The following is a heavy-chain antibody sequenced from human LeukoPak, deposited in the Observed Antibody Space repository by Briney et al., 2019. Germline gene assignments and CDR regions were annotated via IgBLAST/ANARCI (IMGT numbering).Heavy chain of an antibody. CDR2: ISWNSGSI. J-gene: IGHJ4*02. CDR3: AKDLGPGSMATSPGFDY. V-gene: IGHV3-9*01. D-gene: IGHD5-24*01. CDR1: GFTFDDYA. Sequence: GRSLRLSCEASGFTFDDYAMHWVRQAPGKGLEWVSGISWNSGSIGYADSVKGRLTISRDNAKTSLYLQMNSLRAEDTALYYCAKDLGPGSMATSPGFDYWGQGTLVTVSS.